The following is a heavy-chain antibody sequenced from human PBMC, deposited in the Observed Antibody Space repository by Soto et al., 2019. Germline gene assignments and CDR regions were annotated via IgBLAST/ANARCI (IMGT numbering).Heavy chain of an antibody. CDR2: IIPIFGTA. Sequence: EASVKVSCKASGGTFSSYAISWVRQAPGQGLEWIGGIIPIFGTANYAQKFQGRVTITADKSTSTAYMELSSLRSEDTAVYYCARGAYYYDSSGYYGYWGQGTLVTVSS. CDR3: ARGAYYYDSSGYYGY. V-gene: IGHV1-69*06. D-gene: IGHD3-22*01. CDR1: GGTFSSYA. J-gene: IGHJ4*02.